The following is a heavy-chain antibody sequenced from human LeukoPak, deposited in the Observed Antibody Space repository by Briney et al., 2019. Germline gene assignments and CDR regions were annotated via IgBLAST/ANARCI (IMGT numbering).Heavy chain of an antibody. CDR2: IYYSGST. CDR1: GGSISSSSYY. V-gene: IGHV4-39*01. CDR3: ARHGFTDYSPPYNWFDP. J-gene: IGHJ5*02. D-gene: IGHD4/OR15-4a*01. Sequence: SETLSLTCTVSGGSISSSSYYWGWIRQPPGKGLEWIGSIYYSGSTYYNPSLKSRVTISVDTSKNQFSLKLSSVTAADTAVYYCARHGFTDYSPPYNWFDPWGQGTLVTVSS.